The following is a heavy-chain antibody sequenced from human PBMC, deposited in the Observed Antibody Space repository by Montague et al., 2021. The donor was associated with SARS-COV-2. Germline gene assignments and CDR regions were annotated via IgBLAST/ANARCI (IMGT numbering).Heavy chain of an antibody. V-gene: IGHV2-70*01. J-gene: IGHJ4*02. CDR2: IDWDDDK. CDR3: ARRRYGSGSYYLDY. D-gene: IGHD3-10*01. Sequence: PALVKPTQTLTLTCTFSGFSLSTSGMCVSWIRQPPGKALEWLALIDWDDDKYYSTSLKTRLTISKDTSKNQVVLTMTNMDPVDTATDYCARRRYGSGSYYLDYWGQGTLVTVSS. CDR1: GFSLSTSGMC.